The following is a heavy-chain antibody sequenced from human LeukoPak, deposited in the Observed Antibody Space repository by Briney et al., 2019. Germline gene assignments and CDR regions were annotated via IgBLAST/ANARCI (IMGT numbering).Heavy chain of an antibody. CDR1: GFIFSDHY. V-gene: IGHV3-72*01. D-gene: IGHD3-9*01. CDR2: TMNRVNSYTT. J-gene: IGHJ4*02. CDR3: TRGASPDILTGDY. Sequence: PGGSLRLSCAASGFIFSDHYMDWVRQAPGKGLEWVGRTMNRVNSYTTIYAASAEGRFSISRDDSKSSLYLQMNSLKTEDTAVYYCTRGASPDILTGDYWGQGTLVTVSS.